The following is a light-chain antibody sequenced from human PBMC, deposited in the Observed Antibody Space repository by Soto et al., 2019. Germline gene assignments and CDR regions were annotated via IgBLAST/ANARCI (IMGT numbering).Light chain of an antibody. Sequence: QSVLTQPTSASATPGQTVTISCSGRYSNIGSNFVSWYQRLPGTAPKLLIYSINQRPSGVPDRFSGSKSGTSASLTISGLQSEDEADYFCSSWDDSLDGPVFGVGTKLTV. J-gene: IGLJ3*02. CDR2: SIN. V-gene: IGLV1-44*01. CDR3: SSWDDSLDGPV. CDR1: YSNIGSNF.